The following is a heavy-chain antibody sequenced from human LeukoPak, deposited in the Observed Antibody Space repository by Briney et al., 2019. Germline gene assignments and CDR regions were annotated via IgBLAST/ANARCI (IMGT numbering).Heavy chain of an antibody. CDR3: ASRQSFGDVDY. V-gene: IGHV4-39*07. D-gene: IGHD3-16*01. J-gene: IGHJ4*02. CDR2: IYYSGST. CDR1: GGSISSSSYY. Sequence: SETLSLTCTVSGGSISSSSYYWGWIRQPPGKGLEWIESIYYSGSTYYNPSLKSRVTISVDTSKNQFSLKLSSVTAADTAVYYCASRQSFGDVDYWGQGTLVTVSS.